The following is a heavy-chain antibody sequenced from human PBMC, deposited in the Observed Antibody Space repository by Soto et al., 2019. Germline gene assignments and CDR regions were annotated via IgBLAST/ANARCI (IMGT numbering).Heavy chain of an antibody. CDR2: ISQDGGNK. CDR3: AREGFGDGLDV. J-gene: IGHJ6*02. V-gene: IGHV3-30-3*01. D-gene: IGHD3-16*01. Sequence: QVQLVESGGGVVQPGRSLRLSCTASGFTFIGYIMHWVRQAPGKGLEWVAVISQDGGNKFYADSVKGRFTISRDNSENTLFLHMDSLRGGDTAVYYCAREGFGDGLDVWGHGTTVTV. CDR1: GFTFIGYI.